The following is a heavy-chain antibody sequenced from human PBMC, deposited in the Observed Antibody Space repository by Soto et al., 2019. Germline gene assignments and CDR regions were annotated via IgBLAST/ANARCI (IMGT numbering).Heavy chain of an antibody. CDR3: AKDLGGNPAKTQFYFGMGV. V-gene: IGHV3-23*01. CDR1: GFTFSNYA. Sequence: PGGSLRLSCAASGFTFSNYAMDWVRQAPGKGVEWVSVISGSGGSTYYADSVKGRFTISRDNFRNTLYLQMNSLRVEDTAIYYCAKDLGGNPAKTQFYFGMGVWGQGTTVTVSS. J-gene: IGHJ6*02. D-gene: IGHD2-15*01. CDR2: ISGSGGST.